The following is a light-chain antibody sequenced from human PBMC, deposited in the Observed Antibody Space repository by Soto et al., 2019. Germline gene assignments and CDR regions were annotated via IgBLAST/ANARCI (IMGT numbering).Light chain of an antibody. CDR3: AAWDDSLSGVV. J-gene: IGLJ2*01. CDR1: SSNIGSNY. V-gene: IGLV1-47*01. CDR2: TNN. Sequence: QSVLTQPPSASGTPGQRVTISCSGSSSNIGSNYVYWYQQLAGTAPKLLLYTNNQRPSGVPDRFSGSKSGTSASLAISGLRSEDEADYYCAAWDDSLSGVVFGGGTQLTVL.